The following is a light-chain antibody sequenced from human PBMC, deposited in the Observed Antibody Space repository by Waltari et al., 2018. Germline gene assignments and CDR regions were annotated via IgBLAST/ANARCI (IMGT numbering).Light chain of an antibody. CDR2: VNNDGSH. CDR1: SGDNTYA. CDR3: QTWGTGIRWV. V-gene: IGLV4-69*02. J-gene: IGLJ3*02. Sequence: QLVLTQSPSASAPLGASVKLTCTLTSGDNTYAIAWHQQQPGKGPRYLMKVNNDGSHTKGDGVPDRFSGSSSGAERYLTISSLQSEDEADYYCQTWGTGIRWVFGGGTKLTVV.